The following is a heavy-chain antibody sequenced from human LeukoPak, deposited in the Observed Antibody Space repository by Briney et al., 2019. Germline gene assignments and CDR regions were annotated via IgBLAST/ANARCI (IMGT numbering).Heavy chain of an antibody. CDR1: GFTFNSYS. CDR2: ISSSSGTYI. J-gene: IGHJ4*02. Sequence: GGSLRLSCAASGFTFNSYSMNWVRQAPGKGLEWAPSISSSSGTYIYYADSVKGRFTISRDNAQNSLFLQMNSLRAEDTAVYYCARDWDSDYWGQGTLITVSS. CDR3: ARDWDSDY. V-gene: IGHV3-21*01. D-gene: IGHD7-27*01.